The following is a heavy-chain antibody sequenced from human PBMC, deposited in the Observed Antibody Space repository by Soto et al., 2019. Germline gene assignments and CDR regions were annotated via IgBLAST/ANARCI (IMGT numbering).Heavy chain of an antibody. J-gene: IGHJ1*01. CDR2: IIPMFGTA. V-gene: IGHV1-69*01. CDR3: ARGSRDCSGGSGFPLPAAEYFRH. D-gene: IGHD2-15*01. CDR1: GGTFSSNV. Sequence: QVQLVQSGPEVKKPGSSVKVSCKASGGTFSSNVFTWVRQAPGQGLEWMGGIIPMFGTANYAQKFQGRAKLIAVEATSTVYMEVSTRRSDDTAVYYCARGSRDCSGGSGFPLPAAEYFRHWGQGTLVTVSS.